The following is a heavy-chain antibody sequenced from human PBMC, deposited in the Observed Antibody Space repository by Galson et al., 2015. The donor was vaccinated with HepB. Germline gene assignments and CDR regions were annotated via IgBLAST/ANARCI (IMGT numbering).Heavy chain of an antibody. Sequence: PALVKPTQTLTLTCTLSGFSLSTSGMCVSWIRQPPGKALEWLALIDWDDDKYYSTSLKTRLTISKDTSKNQVVLTMTNMDPVDTATYYCARIPTSTVTTNYYYYGMDVWGQGTTVTVSS. CDR1: GFSLSTSGMC. D-gene: IGHD4-11*01. CDR3: ARIPTSTVTTNYYYYGMDV. J-gene: IGHJ6*02. CDR2: IDWDDDK. V-gene: IGHV2-70*01.